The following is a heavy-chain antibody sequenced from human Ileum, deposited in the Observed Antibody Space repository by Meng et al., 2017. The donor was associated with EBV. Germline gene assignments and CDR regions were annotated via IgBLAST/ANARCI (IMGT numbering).Heavy chain of an antibody. CDR2: ILHAGVT. D-gene: IGHD3-16*01. CDR1: DDSTNRSNW. V-gene: IGHV4-4*02. CDR3: ARGEDYTWDV. Sequence: GQRLAKPSGTSSLTGSVSDDSTNRSNWWSWVRQPPGKGLEWIGEILHAGVTNYNPSLKSRVSMSVDRSRIQASLNLNSVTAADTAIYYCARGEDYTWDVWGQGILVTVSS. J-gene: IGHJ4*02.